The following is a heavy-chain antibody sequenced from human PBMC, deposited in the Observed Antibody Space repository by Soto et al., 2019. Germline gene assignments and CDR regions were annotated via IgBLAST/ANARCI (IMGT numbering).Heavy chain of an antibody. J-gene: IGHJ5*02. CDR3: ARLLWSRGDGFDP. D-gene: IGHD3-10*01. CDR1: GGSISRYY. V-gene: IGHV4-59*08. CDR2: IYYSGST. Sequence: QVQLQESGPGLVKPSETLSLTCTVSGGSISRYYWCWIRQPPGKGLEWIGYIYYSGSTNYNHSLKSRVTIAVDTSKNQFSLKLSSVTAADTAVYYCARLLWSRGDGFDPWGQGTLVTVSS.